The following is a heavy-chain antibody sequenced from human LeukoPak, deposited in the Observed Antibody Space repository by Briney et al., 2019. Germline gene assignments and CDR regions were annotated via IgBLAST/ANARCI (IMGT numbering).Heavy chain of an antibody. J-gene: IGHJ5*02. V-gene: IGHV4-39*01. Sequence: SETLSLTCTVSGGSISSSNYYWGWIRQPPGKGLEWIGSIYYSGSTYYNPSLKSRVTISVDTSKNQFSLKLSSVTAADTAVYYCARLDGYCSGGSCYSVSFVDPWGQGTLVTVSS. CDR1: GGSISSSNYY. CDR3: ARLDGYCSGGSCYSVSFVDP. CDR2: IYYSGST. D-gene: IGHD2-15*01.